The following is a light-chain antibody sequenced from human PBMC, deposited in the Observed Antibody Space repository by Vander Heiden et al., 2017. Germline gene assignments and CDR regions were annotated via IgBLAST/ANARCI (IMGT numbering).Light chain of an antibody. J-gene: IGKJ4*01. CDR2: AAS. CDR3: QQDNNHPLT. CDR1: QDIRNY. Sequence: DIQMTQYPSSLSASVGDRVTITCRASQDIRNYLSWYQQKPGKAPKLLIYAASSLQSGVPSRFSGSGSGTDFTFTISSLQPEDVATYYCQQDNNHPLTFGGGTKVEIK. V-gene: IGKV1-33*01.